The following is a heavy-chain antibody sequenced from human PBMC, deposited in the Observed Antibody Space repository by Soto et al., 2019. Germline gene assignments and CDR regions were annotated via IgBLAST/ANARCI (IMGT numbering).Heavy chain of an antibody. CDR1: GYTFTSYG. CDR3: ARGVYYDSSGYRLDFDY. V-gene: IGHV1-18*01. J-gene: IGHJ4*02. D-gene: IGHD3-22*01. Sequence: ASVKVSCKASGYTFTSYGISWVRQAPGQGLEWMGCISAYNGNTNYAQKLQGRVTMTTDTSTSTAYMELRSLRSDDTAVYYCARGVYYDSSGYRLDFDYWGQGTLVTVSS. CDR2: ISAYNGNT.